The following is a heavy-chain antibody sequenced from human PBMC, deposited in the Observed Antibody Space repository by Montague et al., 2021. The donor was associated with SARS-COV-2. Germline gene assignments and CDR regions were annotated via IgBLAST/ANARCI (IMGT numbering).Heavy chain of an antibody. CDR2: IYYSGTT. D-gene: IGHD2/OR15-2a*01. Sequence: SETLSLTCTVSGGSISGYFWSWIRQSPGKVLEWIGYIYYSGTTKYNPALKSRVAISLETSKNQFSLKLNSVTAADTAAYYCAGTDYFASGKYDFWGQGTWVTVSS. CDR3: AGTDYFASGKYDF. CDR1: GGSISGYF. J-gene: IGHJ4*02. V-gene: IGHV4-59*08.